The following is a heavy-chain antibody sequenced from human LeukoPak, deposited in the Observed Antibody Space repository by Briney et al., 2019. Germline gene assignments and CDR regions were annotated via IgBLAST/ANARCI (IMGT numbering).Heavy chain of an antibody. J-gene: IGHJ4*02. CDR3: ARGSWSSSIDY. Sequence: SETLSLTCTVSGGSISSGDYYWSWIRQPPGKGLEYIGYIYYSGSTYYNPSLKSRITISVDTSKDQFSLKLSSVTAADTAVYYCARGSWSSSIDYWGQGTLVTVSS. V-gene: IGHV4-30-4*01. CDR1: GGSISSGDYY. D-gene: IGHD6-6*01. CDR2: IYYSGST.